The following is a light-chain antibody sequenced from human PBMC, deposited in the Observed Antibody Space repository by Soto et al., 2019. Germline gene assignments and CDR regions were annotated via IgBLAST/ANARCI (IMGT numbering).Light chain of an antibody. CDR2: DAS. V-gene: IGKV3-11*01. Sequence: EIWMTQSPATLSVSPGGRATLSCRASQSVSGYLAWYQQKPGQAPRLLIYDASKRATGIPARFSGSGSGTDFNLTISSLEPEDFAVYYCQQRSNWPITFGQGKRL. J-gene: IGKJ5*01. CDR1: QSVSGY. CDR3: QQRSNWPIT.